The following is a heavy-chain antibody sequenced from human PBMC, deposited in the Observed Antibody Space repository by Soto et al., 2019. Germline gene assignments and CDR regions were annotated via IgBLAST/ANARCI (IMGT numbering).Heavy chain of an antibody. V-gene: IGHV1-18*04. CDR2: ISAYNGNT. CDR3: AREGYYYDSSGYSHFDY. J-gene: IGHJ4*02. D-gene: IGHD3-22*01. Sequence: ASVKISCKASGYTFTSYGISWVRQAPGQGLEWMGWISAYNGNTNYAQKLQGRVTMTTDTSTSTAYMELRSLRSDDTAVYYCAREGYYYDSSGYSHFDYWGQGTLVPSPQ. CDR1: GYTFTSYG.